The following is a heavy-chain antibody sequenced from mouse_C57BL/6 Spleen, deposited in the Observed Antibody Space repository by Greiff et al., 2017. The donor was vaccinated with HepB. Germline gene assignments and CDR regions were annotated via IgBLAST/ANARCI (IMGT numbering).Heavy chain of an antibody. D-gene: IGHD2-4*01. CDR1: GYTFTSYW. CDR2: IDPSDSYT. V-gene: IGHV1-50*01. CDR3: ARYYEGYYAMDY. J-gene: IGHJ4*01. Sequence: VQLQQPGAELVKPGASVKLSCKASGYTFTSYWMQWVKQRPGQGLEWIGEIDPSDSYTNYNQKFKGKATLTVDTSSSTAYMQLSSLTSEDSAVYYCARYYEGYYAMDYWGQGTSVTVSS.